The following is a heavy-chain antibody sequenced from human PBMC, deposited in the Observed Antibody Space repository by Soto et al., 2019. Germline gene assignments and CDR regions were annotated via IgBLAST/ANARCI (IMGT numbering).Heavy chain of an antibody. CDR2: IYASGSP. V-gene: IGHV4-59*01. D-gene: IGHD1-26*01. CDR1: GGSISAYY. CDR3: ARGVGSSPPRY. J-gene: IGHJ4*02. Sequence: PSEPLSLPGTISGGSISAYYWSRFRQPPGHELEWIGYIYASGSPYYNPSLRSRVTISADTSKNQISLKLTSPTAADTAVYYCARGVGSSPPRYWGRGTLVTGSS.